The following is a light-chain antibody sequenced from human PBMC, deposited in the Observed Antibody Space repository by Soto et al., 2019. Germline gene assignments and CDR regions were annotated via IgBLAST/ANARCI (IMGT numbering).Light chain of an antibody. CDR2: GNK. CDR3: QSYDNNLRGVL. V-gene: IGLV1-40*01. Sequence: QPVLTQPPSVSGAPGQIVTISCTGSSSNIGAGSDVHWYQQSPGRVPKLLVYGNKHRPSGVPDRFSAYKSGTSASLAITGLQADDEGDYYCQSYDNNLRGVLFGGVTQLTVL. J-gene: IGLJ2*01. CDR1: SSNIGAGSD.